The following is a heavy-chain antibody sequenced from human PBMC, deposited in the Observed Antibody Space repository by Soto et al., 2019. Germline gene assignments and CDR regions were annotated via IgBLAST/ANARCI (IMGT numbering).Heavy chain of an antibody. D-gene: IGHD3-10*01. V-gene: IGHV1-69*02. CDR3: ARSYGSGYRAFVY. Sequence: QVQLVQSGAEVKRPGSSVKVSCKASGDTFTFYSINWVRQAPGLGLEWMGRINPIISMSNYAQRFQGIVKMTANKSTSTADMELSSLRSEDTAIYYCARSYGSGYRAFVYWGQGALVTVSS. CDR1: GDTFTFYS. CDR2: INPIISMS. J-gene: IGHJ4*02.